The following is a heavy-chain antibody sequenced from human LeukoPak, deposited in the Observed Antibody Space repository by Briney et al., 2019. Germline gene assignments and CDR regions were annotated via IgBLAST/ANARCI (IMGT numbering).Heavy chain of an antibody. V-gene: IGHV3-33*01. CDR2: IWYDGSNK. CDR1: GFTFGSYG. CDR3: ARDRTTALLDY. J-gene: IGHJ4*02. Sequence: GGSLRLSCAASGFTFGSYGMHWVRQAPGKGLEWVAVIWYDGSNKYYADSVKGRFTISRDNSKNTLYLQMNSLRAEDTAVYYCARDRTTALLDYWGQGTLVTVSS. D-gene: IGHD4-17*01.